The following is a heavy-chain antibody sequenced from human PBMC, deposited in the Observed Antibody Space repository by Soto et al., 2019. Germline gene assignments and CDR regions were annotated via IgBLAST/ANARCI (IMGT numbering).Heavy chain of an antibody. D-gene: IGHD1-26*01. CDR2: FDPEDGET. Sequence: QVQLVQSGAEVTKPGASVRVSCKVSGYLLAEFAIHWVRQAPGKGLEWMGGFDPEDGETIYAPSFHRRVTMTPDTRADTVYMELNSLCAEDTAPDYCACYFFTTRRQFDIGGQCTVVTVSS. J-gene: IGHJ3*02. CDR3: ACYFFTTRRQFDI. V-gene: IGHV1-24*01. CDR1: GYLLAEFA.